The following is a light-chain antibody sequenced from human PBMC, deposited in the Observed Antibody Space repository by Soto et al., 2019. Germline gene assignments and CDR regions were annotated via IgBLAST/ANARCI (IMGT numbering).Light chain of an antibody. CDR1: QGISSY. CDR2: AAS. Sequence: AIRMTQSPSSLSASTGDRVTITCRASQGISSYLAWYQQKPGKAPKLLIYAASTLRSGVPSRFSGSGSGTDFTLTISCLQSEDFATYDCQQYYSYPRTFGQGTKLEIK. J-gene: IGKJ2*01. V-gene: IGKV1-8*01. CDR3: QQYYSYPRT.